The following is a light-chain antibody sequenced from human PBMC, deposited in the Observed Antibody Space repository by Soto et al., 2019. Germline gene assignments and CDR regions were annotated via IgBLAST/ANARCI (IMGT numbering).Light chain of an antibody. CDR1: SSNIGAPYD. J-gene: IGLJ2*01. CDR3: QSYDSSLSGSV. CDR2: GNN. V-gene: IGLV1-40*01. Sequence: QSVLTQPPSVSGAPGQRVTISCTGSSSNIGAPYDVHWYQQVPGTAPKLLIYGNNNRPSGVPDRFSGSKSGTSASLAITGLQAKDEADYYCQSYDSSLSGSVFGGGTQLTVL.